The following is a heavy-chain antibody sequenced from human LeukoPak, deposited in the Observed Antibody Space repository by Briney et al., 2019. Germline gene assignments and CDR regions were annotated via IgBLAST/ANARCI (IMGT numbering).Heavy chain of an antibody. J-gene: IGHJ6*02. D-gene: IGHD6-13*01. CDR2: ISSSSTYI. CDR3: ARAYSSNWYGESYYGMDV. V-gene: IGHV3-21*01. Sequence: GGSLRLSCAASGFTFSSYSMNWVRQAPGKGLEWVSSISSSSTYIYYVDSVKGRFTISRDNAKNSLYLQMYSLRAEDTAVYYCARAYSSNWYGESYYGMDVWGQGTTVTVSS. CDR1: GFTFSSYS.